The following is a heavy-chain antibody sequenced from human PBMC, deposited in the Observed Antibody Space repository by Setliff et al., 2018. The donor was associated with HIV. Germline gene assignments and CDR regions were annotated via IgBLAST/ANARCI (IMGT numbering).Heavy chain of an antibody. CDR1: GGSISSSSYY. CDR3: ANLSQGH. CDR2: INYSGNI. J-gene: IGHJ4*02. V-gene: IGHV4-39*01. Sequence: SETLSLTCNVSGGSISSSSYYWGWIRQPPGKGLEWIGSINYSGNIYYNPSLKSRVTISVDTSKNQFSLKLTSVTAADSAVYYCANLSQGHWGQGTLVTVSS.